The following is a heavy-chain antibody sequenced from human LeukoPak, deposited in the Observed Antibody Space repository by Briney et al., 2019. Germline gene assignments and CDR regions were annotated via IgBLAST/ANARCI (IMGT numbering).Heavy chain of an antibody. CDR2: INHSGST. D-gene: IGHD3-10*02. Sequence: SETLSLTCAVYGGSFSGYYWSWIRQPPGKGLEWIGEINHSGSTNYNPSLKSRVTISVDTSKNQFSLKLSSVTAADTAVYYCARDVRWAYSMDVWGQGTTVTVSS. V-gene: IGHV4-34*01. CDR3: ARDVRWAYSMDV. CDR1: GGSFSGYY. J-gene: IGHJ6*02.